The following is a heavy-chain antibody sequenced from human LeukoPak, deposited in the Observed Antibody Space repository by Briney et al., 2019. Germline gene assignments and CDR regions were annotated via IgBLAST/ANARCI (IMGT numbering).Heavy chain of an antibody. CDR3: AREKYYDFWSGYYLDY. D-gene: IGHD3-3*01. CDR1: GFTFSNHA. V-gene: IGHV3-30-3*01. CDR2: ISYDGGIK. Sequence: PGRSLRLSCAASGFTFSNHAIHWVRQAPGKGLEWVAVISYDGGIKYYADSVKVRFTISRDNSKNTLYLQINSLRAEDTAVYYCAREKYYDFWSGYYLDYWGQGTLVTVSS. J-gene: IGHJ4*02.